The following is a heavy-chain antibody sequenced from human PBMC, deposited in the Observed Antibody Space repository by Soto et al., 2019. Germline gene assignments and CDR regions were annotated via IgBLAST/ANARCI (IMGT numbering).Heavy chain of an antibody. V-gene: IGHV3-33*01. J-gene: IGHJ6*02. CDR1: GFTFSTYG. Sequence: QVQLVESGGGVVQPGRSLRLSCAASGFTFSTYGMHWVRQAPGKGLEWVAIIWSNGNNKYYTDSVKGRFTISRDNSKNTLYMQMNSLRVEDTAVYYCVSEGLPAVGYGLDVWGQGTTVTVSS. CDR3: VSEGLPAVGYGLDV. CDR2: IWSNGNNK. D-gene: IGHD1-26*01.